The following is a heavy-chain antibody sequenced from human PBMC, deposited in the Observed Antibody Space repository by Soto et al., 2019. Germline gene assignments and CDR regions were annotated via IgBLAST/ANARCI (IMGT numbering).Heavy chain of an antibody. CDR3: AMVFRVGFDP. CDR1: GGTFSSYA. V-gene: IGHV1-69*13. D-gene: IGHD2-8*01. Sequence: SVKVSCKASGGTFSSYAISWVRQAPGQGLEWMGGIIPIFGTANYAQKLQGRVTITADESTSTAYMEPSSLRSEDTAGYYCAMVFRVGFDPGGQGTRVTVSS. J-gene: IGHJ5*02. CDR2: IIPIFGTA.